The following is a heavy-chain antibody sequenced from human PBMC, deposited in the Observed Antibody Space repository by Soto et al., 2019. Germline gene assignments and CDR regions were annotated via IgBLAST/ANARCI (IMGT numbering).Heavy chain of an antibody. Sequence: QVQLQESGPGLVKPSQTLSLTCTVSGGSISSGDYYWSWIRQPPGKGLEWIGYIYYSGSTYYNPSLKSRVTISVDTSKNQFSLKLSSVTAADTAVYYCASAPALGLMVYAPNYWGQGTLVTVSS. V-gene: IGHV4-30-4*01. CDR1: GGSISSGDYY. CDR2: IYYSGST. D-gene: IGHD2-8*01. J-gene: IGHJ4*02. CDR3: ASAPALGLMVYAPNY.